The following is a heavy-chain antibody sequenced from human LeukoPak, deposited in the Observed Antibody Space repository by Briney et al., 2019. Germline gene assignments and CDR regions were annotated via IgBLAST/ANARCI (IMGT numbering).Heavy chain of an antibody. V-gene: IGHV3-48*03. J-gene: IGHJ3*02. CDR3: ARGGEGDILTGDDAFDI. D-gene: IGHD3-9*01. CDR2: ISSSGSTI. CDR1: GFTFSSYG. Sequence: GGSLRLSCAASGFTFSSYGMNWVRQAPGKGLEWVSYISSSGSTIYYADSVKGRFTISRDNAKNSLYLQMNSLRAEDTAVYYCARGGEGDILTGDDAFDIWGQGTMVTVSS.